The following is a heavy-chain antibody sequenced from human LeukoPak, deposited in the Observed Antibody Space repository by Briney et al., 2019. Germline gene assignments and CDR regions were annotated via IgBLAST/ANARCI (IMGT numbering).Heavy chain of an antibody. Sequence: GSSVKVSCKASGGTFSSYAISWVRQAPGQGLEWMGGIIPIFGTANYAQKFQGRVTITADESTSTAYMELSSLRSEDTAVYYCAREAGRYCSGGSCYGMDVWGQGTTVTVSS. J-gene: IGHJ6*02. V-gene: IGHV1-69*01. D-gene: IGHD2-15*01. CDR3: AREAGRYCSGGSCYGMDV. CDR1: GGTFSSYA. CDR2: IIPIFGTA.